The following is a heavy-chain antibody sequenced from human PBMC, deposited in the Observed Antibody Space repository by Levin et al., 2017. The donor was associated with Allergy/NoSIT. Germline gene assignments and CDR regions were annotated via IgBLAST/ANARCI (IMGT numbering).Heavy chain of an antibody. J-gene: IGHJ5*02. CDR3: ARSAHVTVIPAAIFAFDP. CDR1: GGSISSYY. D-gene: IGHD2-2*01. CDR2: IHYTGYT. V-gene: IGHV4-59*08. Sequence: SQTLSLTCTVSGGSISSYYWSWIRPSPGKRPEWIGYIHYTGYTNYSPSLKSRVTISLDTSKNQFSLKLTSVTAADPAVHSYARSAHVTVIPAAIFAFDPWGQGILVTVSS.